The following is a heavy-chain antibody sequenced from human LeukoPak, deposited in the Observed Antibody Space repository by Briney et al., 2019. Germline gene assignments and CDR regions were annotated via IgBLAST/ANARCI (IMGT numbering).Heavy chain of an antibody. Sequence: GGSLRLSCAASGFTFSSYEMNWVRQAPGKGLEWVSYISSSGSTIYYADSVKGRFTISRDNAKNSLYLQMNSLRAEDTAVYYCARADVDTATLCYYYYYMDVWGKGTTVTVSS. CDR3: ARADVDTATLCYYYYYMDV. D-gene: IGHD5-18*01. V-gene: IGHV3-48*03. CDR2: ISSSGSTI. CDR1: GFTFSSYE. J-gene: IGHJ6*03.